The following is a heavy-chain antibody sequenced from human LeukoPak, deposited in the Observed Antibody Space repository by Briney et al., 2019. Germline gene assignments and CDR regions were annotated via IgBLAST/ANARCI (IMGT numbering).Heavy chain of an antibody. CDR2: ITSSSSTI. CDR3: ARTPSSDYYYYMDV. J-gene: IGHJ6*03. Sequence: GGSLRLSCAASGFTFSSYSMNWVRQAPGEGLEWVSYITSSSSTIYYADSVKGRFTIARDNAKNSLYLQMNSLRAEDTAVYYCARTPSSDYYYYMDVWGKGTTVTVSS. D-gene: IGHD6-19*01. CDR1: GFTFSSYS. V-gene: IGHV3-48*01.